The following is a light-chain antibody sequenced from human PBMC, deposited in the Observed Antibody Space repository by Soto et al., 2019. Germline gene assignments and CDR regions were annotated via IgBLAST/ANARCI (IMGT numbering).Light chain of an antibody. CDR1: QSVSRS. Sequence: EIVLTQSPATLSLSPGDRATLSFRASQSVSRSLTWYQQKPGQAPRLLIYDASTRATGIPPRFSGSGSGTDFTLTINRLEPEDFALYYCQQYGSSPPKFGQGTKVDIK. CDR3: QQYGSSPPK. J-gene: IGKJ1*01. CDR2: DAS. V-gene: IGKV3-20*01.